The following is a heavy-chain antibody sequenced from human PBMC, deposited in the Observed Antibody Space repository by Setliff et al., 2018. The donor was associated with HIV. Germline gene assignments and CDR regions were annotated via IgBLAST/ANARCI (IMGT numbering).Heavy chain of an antibody. Sequence: GGSLRLSCEASGFTLSDHHMNWVRQVPGKGLEWVSYISHTGGTIKYADFVRGRFTISRDIAKRSLYLQMDSLSAEDTAVYYCTSGAPLPTVDYWGRGTLVTVSS. CDR3: TSGAPLPTVDY. CDR2: ISHTGGTI. V-gene: IGHV3-11*01. CDR1: GFTLSDHH. J-gene: IGHJ4*02. D-gene: IGHD2-2*01.